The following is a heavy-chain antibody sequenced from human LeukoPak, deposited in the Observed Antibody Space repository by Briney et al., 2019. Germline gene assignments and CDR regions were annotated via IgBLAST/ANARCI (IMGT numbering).Heavy chain of an antibody. Sequence: GGSPRLSCAASGFTFSSYGMHWVRQAPGRGLEWVAFIRYDGSNKYYADSVKGRFTISRDNSKNTLYLQMNCLRAEDTAVYYCAKDEGSWYAVDYWGQGTLVTVSS. J-gene: IGHJ4*02. V-gene: IGHV3-30*02. CDR2: IRYDGSNK. CDR3: AKDEGSWYAVDY. D-gene: IGHD6-13*01. CDR1: GFTFSSYG.